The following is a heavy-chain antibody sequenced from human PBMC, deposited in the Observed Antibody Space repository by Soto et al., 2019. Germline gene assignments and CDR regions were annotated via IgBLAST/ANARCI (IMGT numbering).Heavy chain of an antibody. V-gene: IGHV1-18*01. J-gene: IGHJ5*02. D-gene: IGHD5-18*01. CDR1: GYTFTNFG. CDR3: ARTRHMVNFPNPEDS. Sequence: ASVKVSCKASGYTFTNFGISWVRQAPGQGLEWVGWISGYNANTKYAQKFQGRVTMTTDTSTTTAYMDLRSLRSDDTAVYYCARTRHMVNFPNPEDSWGQGSLVTVYS. CDR2: ISGYNANT.